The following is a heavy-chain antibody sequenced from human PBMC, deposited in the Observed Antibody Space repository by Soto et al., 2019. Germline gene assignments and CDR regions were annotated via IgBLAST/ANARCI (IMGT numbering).Heavy chain of an antibody. CDR1: GFTFDDYG. CDR3: ARANGDYVLFYYYYMDV. J-gene: IGHJ6*03. CDR2: ISWNGGST. D-gene: IGHD4-17*01. V-gene: IGHV3-20*01. Sequence: PGGSLRLSCAASGFTFDDYGMSWVRQAPGKGLEWVSGISWNGGSTGYADSVKGRFTISRDNAKNSLYLQMNSLRAEDTALYHCARANGDYVLFYYYYMDVWGKGTTVTVAS.